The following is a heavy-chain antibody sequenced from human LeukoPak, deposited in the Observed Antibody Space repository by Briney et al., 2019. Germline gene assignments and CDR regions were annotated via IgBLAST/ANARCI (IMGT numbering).Heavy chain of an antibody. Sequence: GSLRLSCAASGFTFSSYEMNWVRQAPGKGVEWVATIKPDGSEKYHVDSVSGRFTISRDNTNDSLFLQMNSLRVDDTAVYYCVRGGTYWTVSWGQGTLVNVS. CDR1: GFTFSSYE. CDR3: VRGGTYWTVS. CDR2: IKPDGSEK. V-gene: IGHV3-7*01. J-gene: IGHJ5*01.